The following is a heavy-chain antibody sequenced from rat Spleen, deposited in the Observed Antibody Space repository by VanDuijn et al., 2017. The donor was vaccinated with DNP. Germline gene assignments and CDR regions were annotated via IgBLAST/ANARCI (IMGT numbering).Heavy chain of an antibody. CDR1: GFSLTSHH. CDR3: ARDCDGYNIDY. J-gene: IGHJ2*01. V-gene: IGHV2-30*01. D-gene: IGHD4-1*01. CDR2: IGTGGTT. Sequence: QVQLKESGPGLVQPSQTLSLACTVSGFSLTSHHVHWVRQPSGKGLEWMGIIGTGGTTEYNPVLKSRLSISRDTSKSQVFLRMSSLQTEDTATYYCARDCDGYNIDYWCQGVMVTVSS.